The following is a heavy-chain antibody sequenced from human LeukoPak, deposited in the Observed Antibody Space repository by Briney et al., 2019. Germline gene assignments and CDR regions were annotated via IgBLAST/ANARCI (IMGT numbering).Heavy chain of an antibody. V-gene: IGHV3-20*04. D-gene: IGHD3-10*01. CDR2: INWNGGST. Sequence: GGSLRLSCAASGFTFDHYGMSWVRQAPGKGLEWVSGINWNGGSTGYADSVKGRFTISRDNAKNSLYLQMNSLRAEDTALYYCARVGLLWFGIGAFDIWGQGTRVTVSS. J-gene: IGHJ3*02. CDR3: ARVGLLWFGIGAFDI. CDR1: GFTFDHYG.